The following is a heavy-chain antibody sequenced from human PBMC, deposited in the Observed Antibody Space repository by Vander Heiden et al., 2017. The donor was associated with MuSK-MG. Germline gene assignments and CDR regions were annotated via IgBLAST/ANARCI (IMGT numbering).Heavy chain of an antibody. Sequence: EVQLVESGGGLVKPGGSLRLSCAASGFTFSSYSMNWVRQAPGKGLEWVSSISSSSSYIYYADSVKGRFTISRDNAKNSLYLQMNSLRAEDTAVYYCARGGRGSGYYHKNFDYWGQGTLVTVSS. D-gene: IGHD3-22*01. V-gene: IGHV3-21*01. CDR3: ARGGRGSGYYHKNFDY. J-gene: IGHJ4*02. CDR2: ISSSSSYI. CDR1: GFTFSSYS.